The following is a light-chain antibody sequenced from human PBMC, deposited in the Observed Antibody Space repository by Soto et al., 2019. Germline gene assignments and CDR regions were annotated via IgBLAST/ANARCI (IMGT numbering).Light chain of an antibody. CDR2: YDS. J-gene: IGLJ2*01. V-gene: IGLV3-21*04. CDR3: QVWDSSSDRVV. Sequence: VLTQPPSVSVAPGKTARITCGGNNIGSKSVHWYQQKPGQAPVLVIYYDSDRPSGIPERFSGSNSGNTATLTISRVEAGDEADYYCQVWDSSSDRVVFGGGTKLTVL. CDR1: NIGSKS.